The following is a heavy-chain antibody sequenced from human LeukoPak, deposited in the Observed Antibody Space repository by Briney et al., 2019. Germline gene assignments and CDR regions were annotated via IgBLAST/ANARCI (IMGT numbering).Heavy chain of an antibody. V-gene: IGHV3-7*01. CDR2: IKQDGSEK. J-gene: IGHJ5*02. Sequence: GGSLRLSCAASGFTFSSYWMSWVRQAPGKGLEWVASIKQDGSEKYYVDSVKGRFTISRDNAKNSLYLQMNSLGAEDTALYYCARAPGEGWFDPWGEGTLVSVSS. CDR1: GFTFSSYW. D-gene: IGHD4-17*01. CDR3: ARAPGEGWFDP.